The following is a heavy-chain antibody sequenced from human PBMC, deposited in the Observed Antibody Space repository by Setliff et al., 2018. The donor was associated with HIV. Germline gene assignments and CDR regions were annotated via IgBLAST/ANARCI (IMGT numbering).Heavy chain of an antibody. J-gene: IGHJ4*02. CDR2: VYGGYSDT. CDR1: GFDFTKYW. V-gene: IGHV5-51*01. Sequence: GESLKISCKASGFDFTKYWIGWVRQMPGKGLEWMGIVYGGYSDTRYNPSFEGQVTMSADRSIATAYLQWSRLKASDTAMYYCATLTNFDHWGQGTLVTVSS. D-gene: IGHD7-27*01. CDR3: ATLTNFDH.